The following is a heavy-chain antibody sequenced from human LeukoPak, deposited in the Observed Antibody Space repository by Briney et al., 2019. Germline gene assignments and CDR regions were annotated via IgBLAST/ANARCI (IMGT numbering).Heavy chain of an antibody. V-gene: IGHV3-30*18. CDR3: AKDRRHYYDSSGYYFYYMDV. J-gene: IGHJ6*03. D-gene: IGHD3-22*01. CDR1: GFTFSSYG. Sequence: TGGSLRLSCAASGFTFSSYGIHWVRQAPGKGLQWVAVIPYDGSNKYYADSVKGRFTISRDTSKNTLYLQMNSLRAEDTAVYYCAKDRRHYYDSSGYYFYYMDVWGKGTTVTVSS. CDR2: IPYDGSNK.